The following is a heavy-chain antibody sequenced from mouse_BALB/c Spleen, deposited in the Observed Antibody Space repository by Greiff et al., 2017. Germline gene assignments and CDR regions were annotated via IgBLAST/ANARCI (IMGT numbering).Heavy chain of an antibody. CDR1: GYTFTSYW. Sequence: VQLQQSGAELAKPGASVKMSCKASGYTFTSYWMHWVKQRPGQGLEWIGYINPSTGYTEYNQKFKDKATLTADKSSSTAYMQLSSLTSEDSAVYYCAREGVTRDYWGQGTTLTVSS. D-gene: IGHD2-2*01. V-gene: IGHV1-7*01. CDR2: INPSTGYT. J-gene: IGHJ2*01. CDR3: AREGVTRDY.